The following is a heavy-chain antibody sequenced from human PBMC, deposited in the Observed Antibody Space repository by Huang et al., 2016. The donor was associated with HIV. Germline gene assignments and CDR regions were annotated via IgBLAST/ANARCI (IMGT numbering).Heavy chain of an antibody. V-gene: IGHV4-39*02. CDR3: SRGPSTPATEL. CDR2: RYSHGNT. Sequence: QVQLQESGQGLVKPSDTLSLTCIVSGDSVDSSYSDWGWVRQPPGKGLEWMGSRYSHGNTYYNKYLKSRSTISVDTSKNHFSLNLKTVTAADTAVYYCSRGPSTPATELWGQGTMVTVSS. D-gene: IGHD1-1*01. J-gene: IGHJ3*01. CDR1: GDSVDSSYSD.